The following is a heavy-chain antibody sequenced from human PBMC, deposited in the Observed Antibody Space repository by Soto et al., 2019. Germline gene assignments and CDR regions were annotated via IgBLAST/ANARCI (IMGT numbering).Heavy chain of an antibody. CDR1: GFTLTDYG. V-gene: IGHV3-48*01. CDR3: ARAVSKTSSLDY. J-gene: IGHJ4*02. CDR2: ISSSTKTI. D-gene: IGHD3-16*02. Sequence: EVQLVESGGLLVQPGGSLRLSCAASGFTLTDYGMNWVRQAPGKGLEWLSYISSSTKTIYYADSVRGRFTISRDNAKNSLYLQMNSLRAEDTAVFYCARAVSKTSSLDYWGQGTLVTVSS.